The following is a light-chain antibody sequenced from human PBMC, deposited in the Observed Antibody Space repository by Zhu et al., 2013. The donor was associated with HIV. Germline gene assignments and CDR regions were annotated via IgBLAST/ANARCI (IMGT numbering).Light chain of an antibody. Sequence: EIVLTQSPATLSLSPGERATLSCRASQSVSSYLAWYQQKPGQAPRLLIYDASNRATGIPDRFSGGGSGTDFTLTISSLEPEDFAVYYCQQRRNWITFGQGTRLDIK. J-gene: IGKJ5*01. V-gene: IGKV3-11*01. CDR3: QQRRNWIT. CDR2: DAS. CDR1: QSVSSY.